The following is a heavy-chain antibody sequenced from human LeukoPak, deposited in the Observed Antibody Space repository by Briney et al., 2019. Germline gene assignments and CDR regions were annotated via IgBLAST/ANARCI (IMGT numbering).Heavy chain of an antibody. J-gene: IGHJ4*02. D-gene: IGHD4-17*01. CDR1: GGSISTYY. V-gene: IGHV4-59*01. CDR2: IYYSGST. Sequence: SETLSLTCTVSGGSISTYYWSWIRQPPGKGLEWIGNIYYSGSTSYNPSLKSRVTISVDTSKNQFSLKLNSVTAADTAVYHCARDDNSDWVDYWGQGTLVTVSS. CDR3: ARDDNSDWVDY.